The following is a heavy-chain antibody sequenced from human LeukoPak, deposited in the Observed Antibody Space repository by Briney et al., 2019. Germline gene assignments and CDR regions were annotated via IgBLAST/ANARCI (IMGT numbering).Heavy chain of an antibody. Sequence: GASVKVSCKASGYTFTSYGISWVRQAPGQGLEWMGWISAYNGNTNYAQKLQGRVTMTTDTSTSTAYMELRSLRSDDTAVYYCARDAGYSSGWSGGDWFDPWGQGTLVTVSS. CDR2: ISAYNGNT. CDR3: ARDAGYSSGWSGGDWFDP. V-gene: IGHV1-18*01. D-gene: IGHD6-13*01. CDR1: GYTFTSYG. J-gene: IGHJ5*02.